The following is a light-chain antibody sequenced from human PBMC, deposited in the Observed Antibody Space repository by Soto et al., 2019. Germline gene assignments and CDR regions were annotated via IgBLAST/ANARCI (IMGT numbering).Light chain of an antibody. CDR1: QDISTY. V-gene: IGKV1-33*01. CDR3: QQYNSLPYT. J-gene: IGKJ2*01. CDR2: TVP. Sequence: DIQMTQSPSSLSASLGDRVTITCRASQDISTYLNWYQQKPGKAPNLLIYTVPNLETGVPSRFSGSGSGTVFTLTISALQPEDIATYYCQQYNSLPYTLGQGTRLEIE.